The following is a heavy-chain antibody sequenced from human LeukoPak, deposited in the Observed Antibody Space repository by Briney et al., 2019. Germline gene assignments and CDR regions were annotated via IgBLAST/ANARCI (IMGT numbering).Heavy chain of an antibody. CDR2: INLDSGGT. Sequence: ASVKVSCKAPGYTFTDHYLHWLRQAPGQGPGWMGWINLDSGGTNYGQKFQGRVTLTGDTSISTAYMELSSLRFDDTAVYYCARRYSYAYGYLDYWGQGTLVTVSS. J-gene: IGHJ4*02. V-gene: IGHV1-2*02. D-gene: IGHD3-16*01. CDR3: ARRYSYAYGYLDY. CDR1: GYTFTDHY.